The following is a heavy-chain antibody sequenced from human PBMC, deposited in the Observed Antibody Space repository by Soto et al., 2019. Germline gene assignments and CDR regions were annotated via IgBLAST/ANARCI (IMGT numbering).Heavy chain of an antibody. D-gene: IGHD2-15*01. CDR1: GFSFSYAW. Sequence: EVPLVESGGGLVKPGGSLRLSCAASGFSFSYAWMRWVRQVPGKGLEWVGRIKSKTEGGTTDYAAPVKDRFTISRDDSKDTLYLQMNSLKTEDTAVYYCTTDAGGGPAHWGQGTLVTVSS. V-gene: IGHV3-15*01. CDR2: IKSKTEGGTT. CDR3: TTDAGGGPAH. J-gene: IGHJ4*02.